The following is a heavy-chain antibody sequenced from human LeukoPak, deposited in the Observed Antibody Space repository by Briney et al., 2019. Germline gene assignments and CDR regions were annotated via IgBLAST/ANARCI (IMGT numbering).Heavy chain of an antibody. J-gene: IGHJ4*02. CDR1: GYTFDDYH. D-gene: IGHD3-22*01. CDR3: ARGDRYYDTSGYRSFDH. CDR2: ISSKSDGS. Sequence: ASVKVSCKTSGYTFDDYHMHWVRRAPGQGLEWMGWISSKSDGSKYAQKFQGRVTMTRDTSINTAYMELSSLRSDDTAVYYCARGDRYYDTSGYRSFDHWGQGILVIVSS. V-gene: IGHV1-2*02.